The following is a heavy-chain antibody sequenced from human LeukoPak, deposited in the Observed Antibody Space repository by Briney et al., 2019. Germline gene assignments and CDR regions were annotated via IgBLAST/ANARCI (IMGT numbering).Heavy chain of an antibody. CDR3: ARNRDFWSGYQVYFDY. Sequence: SETLSLTCTVSGGSISSGGYYWSWIRQHPGKGLEWIGYIYYSGSTYYNPSLKSRVTISVDTSKNQFSLKLSSVTAADTAVYYCARNRDFWSGYQVYFDYWGQGTLVTVSP. D-gene: IGHD3-3*01. CDR2: IYYSGST. V-gene: IGHV4-31*03. J-gene: IGHJ4*02. CDR1: GGSISSGGYY.